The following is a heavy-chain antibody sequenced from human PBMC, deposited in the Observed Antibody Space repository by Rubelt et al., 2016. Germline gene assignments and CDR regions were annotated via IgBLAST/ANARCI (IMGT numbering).Heavy chain of an antibody. CDR3: AKGSGSYYTPFDY. Sequence: QVQLVESGGGVVQPGRSLRLSCEASGFTFSSYAMHWVRQAPGKGLEWVAVISYDGSNKYYTDSVKGRFTISRDNSKNTLYLQMNSLRAEDTAVYYCAKGSGSYYTPFDYWGQGTLVTVSS. D-gene: IGHD3-10*01. CDR1: GFTFSSYA. CDR2: ISYDGSNK. V-gene: IGHV3-30*04. J-gene: IGHJ4*02.